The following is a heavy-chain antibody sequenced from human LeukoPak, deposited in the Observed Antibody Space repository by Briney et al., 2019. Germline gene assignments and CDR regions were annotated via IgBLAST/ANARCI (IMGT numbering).Heavy chain of an antibody. V-gene: IGHV4-34*01. CDR3: ARAVGGYYYYYMDV. J-gene: IGHJ6*03. D-gene: IGHD3-10*01. CDR1: GGSFSGYY. CDR2: IYHSGST. Sequence: SETLSLTCAVYGGSFSGYYWSWIRQPPGKGLEWIGSIYHSGSTYYNPSLKSRVTMSVDTSKNQFSLKLSSVTAADTAVYYCARAVGGYYYYYMDVRGKGTTVTISS.